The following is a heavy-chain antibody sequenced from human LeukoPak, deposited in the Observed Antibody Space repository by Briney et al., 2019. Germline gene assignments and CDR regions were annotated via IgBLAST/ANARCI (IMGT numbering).Heavy chain of an antibody. D-gene: IGHD3-16*01. Sequence: SETLSLTCTGSGGSITRSTDYWGWIRQPPGKGLEWIGSINYSGVTYYNPSLKSRVTKSVDTSKNQFSLNLNSVTAADSAVYYCARHDRGGLDAFDIWGQGTMVTVFS. CDR2: INYSGVT. CDR1: GGSITRSTDY. J-gene: IGHJ3*02. V-gene: IGHV4-39*01. CDR3: ARHDRGGLDAFDI.